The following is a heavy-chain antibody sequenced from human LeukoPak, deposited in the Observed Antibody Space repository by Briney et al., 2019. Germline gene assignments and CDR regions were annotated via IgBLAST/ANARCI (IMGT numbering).Heavy chain of an antibody. V-gene: IGHV1-18*01. CDR1: GYTFTSYG. Sequence: GASVKVSCKASGYTFTSYGISWVRQAPGQGLEWMGWISAYNGNTNYAQKLQGRVTMTTDTSTSTAYMELRSLRSDDTAVYYCARMKYCTNGVCFPDAYYYYGMDVWGQGTTVTVSS. CDR3: ARMKYCTNGVCFPDAYYYYGMDV. CDR2: ISAYNGNT. D-gene: IGHD2-8*01. J-gene: IGHJ6*02.